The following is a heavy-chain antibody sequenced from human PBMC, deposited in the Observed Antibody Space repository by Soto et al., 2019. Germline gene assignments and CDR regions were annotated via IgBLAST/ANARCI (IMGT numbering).Heavy chain of an antibody. V-gene: IGHV4-59*01. J-gene: IGHJ5*01. CDR2: VYYHGAT. CDR3: ARAGQTVSFFDF. Sequence: QVQLQVSGPGLLRPSETLSLTCRVSGASMTSYHWTWIRQSPGQGLEWIGNVYYHGATTYNPSLRSRVAISIDTSEKQFSLKLNSLTAADSAAFFCARAGQTVSFFDFWAQGARVAISS. D-gene: IGHD4-17*01. CDR1: GASMTSYH.